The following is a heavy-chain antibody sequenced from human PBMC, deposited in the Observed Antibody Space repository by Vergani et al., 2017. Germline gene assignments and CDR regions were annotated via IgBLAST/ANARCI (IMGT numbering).Heavy chain of an antibody. J-gene: IGHJ6*03. CDR2: INWNGGST. D-gene: IGHD2-2*01. V-gene: IGHV3-20*01. CDR1: GFTFDDYG. Sequence: EVQLVESGGGVVRPGGSLRLSCAASGFTFDDYGMSWVRQAPGKGLEWVSGINWNGGSTGYADSVKGRFTISRDNAKNSLYLQMNSLRAEDTALYHCARVGGRGQYQPLIDTYYYYYMDFWGKGTTVTVSS. CDR3: ARVGGRGQYQPLIDTYYYYYMDF.